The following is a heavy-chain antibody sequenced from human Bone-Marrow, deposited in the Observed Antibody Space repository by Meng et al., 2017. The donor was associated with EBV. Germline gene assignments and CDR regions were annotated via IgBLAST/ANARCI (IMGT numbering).Heavy chain of an antibody. V-gene: IGHV1-18*01. CDR3: ARDSLDFWSGYNWFDP. D-gene: IGHD3-3*01. CDR1: GYTFTSYG. CDR2: ISAYNGNT. Sequence: QVQLVQSGAEVKKPGASLKVSCKASGYTFTSYGISWVRQAPGQGLEWMGWISAYNGNTNYAQKLQGRVTMTTDTSTSTAYMELRSLRSDDTAVYYCARDSLDFWSGYNWFDPWGQGTLVTVSS. J-gene: IGHJ5*02.